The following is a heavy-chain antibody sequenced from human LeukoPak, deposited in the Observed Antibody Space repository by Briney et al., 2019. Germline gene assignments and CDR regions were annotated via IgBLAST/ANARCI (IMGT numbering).Heavy chain of an antibody. CDR3: ARERAIRWFDP. Sequence: SETLSLTCTVSGGSISGGDYYWSWIRQPPGEGLEWIGYIYNSGSTYYNPSLRSRVTISVDTSKNQFSLKLSSVTAADTAVYYCARERAIRWFDPWGQGTLVTVSS. D-gene: IGHD3-16*01. CDR2: IYNSGST. J-gene: IGHJ5*02. V-gene: IGHV4-31*02. CDR1: GGSISGGDYY.